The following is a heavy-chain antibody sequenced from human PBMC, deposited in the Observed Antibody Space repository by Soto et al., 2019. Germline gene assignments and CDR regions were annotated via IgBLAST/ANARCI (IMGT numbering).Heavy chain of an antibody. CDR2: INAGNGNT. D-gene: IGHD3-22*01. J-gene: IGHJ4*02. CDR3: ARGSGYYYWDDY. Sequence: SVKASWKAPGYTITCNAMRSARHAPGQRLEWMGWINAGNGNTKYSQKFQGRVTITRDTSASTAYMELSSLRSEDTAVYYCARGSGYYYWDDYWGQGTLVTVSS. CDR1: GYTITCNA. V-gene: IGHV1-3*01.